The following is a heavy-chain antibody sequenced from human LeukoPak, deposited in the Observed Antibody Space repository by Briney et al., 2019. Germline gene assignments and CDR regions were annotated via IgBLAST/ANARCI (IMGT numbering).Heavy chain of an antibody. V-gene: IGHV3-33*06. D-gene: IGHD6-19*01. CDR1: GFTFSSYG. CDR3: AKDNRRHYTSGPNPDSLH. J-gene: IGHJ4*02. Sequence: GGSLRLSCAASGFTFSSYGMHWVRQAPGKGLEWVAVIWYDGSNKYYADSVKGRFTISRDNSKNTLYLQMNSLRVEDTAFYYCAKDNRRHYTSGPNPDSLHWGQGALVTVSS. CDR2: IWYDGSNK.